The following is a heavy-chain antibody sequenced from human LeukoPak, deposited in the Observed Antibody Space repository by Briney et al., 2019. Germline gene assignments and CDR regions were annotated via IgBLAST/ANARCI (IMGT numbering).Heavy chain of an antibody. Sequence: SETLSLTCTVSGGSISSYYWSWLRQPPGKGLEWIGYIYYSGSTNYNPSLKSRVTISVDTSKNQFSLKLSSVTAADTAVYYCAKILRGYDFWSARREDVAFDIWGQGTMVTVSS. CDR1: GGSISSYY. CDR3: AKILRGYDFWSARREDVAFDI. V-gene: IGHV4-59*01. CDR2: IYYSGST. J-gene: IGHJ3*02. D-gene: IGHD3-3*01.